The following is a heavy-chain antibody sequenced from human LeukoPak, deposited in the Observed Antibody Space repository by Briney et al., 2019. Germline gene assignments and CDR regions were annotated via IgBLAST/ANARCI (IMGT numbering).Heavy chain of an antibody. CDR2: INPSGSST. CDR1: EYSFTSHY. V-gene: IGHV1-46*01. Sequence: ASVKVSCKASEYSFTSHYMHCVRQGPGQGLEWLGIINPSGSSTLYAQKFQGRVTMTRDMSTTTDYMELSSLRSEDTAVYYCARDNSVGDVAWWFDPWGQGTLVTVSS. CDR3: ARDNSVGDVAWWFDP. J-gene: IGHJ5*02. D-gene: IGHD1-26*01.